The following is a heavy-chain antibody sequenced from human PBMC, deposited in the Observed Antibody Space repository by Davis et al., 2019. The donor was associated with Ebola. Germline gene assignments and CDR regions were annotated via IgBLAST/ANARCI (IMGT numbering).Heavy chain of an antibody. J-gene: IGHJ3*02. CDR2: IYYSGST. V-gene: IGHV4-39*07. CDR3: ARGGFWSGFHAFDI. D-gene: IGHD3-3*01. Sequence: PSETLSLTCTVSGGSISSSSYYWGWIRQPPGKGLEWIGSIYYSGSTYYNPSLKSRVTISVDTSKNQFSLKLSSVTAAETAVYYCARGGFWSGFHAFDIWGQGTMVTVSS. CDR1: GGSISSSSYY.